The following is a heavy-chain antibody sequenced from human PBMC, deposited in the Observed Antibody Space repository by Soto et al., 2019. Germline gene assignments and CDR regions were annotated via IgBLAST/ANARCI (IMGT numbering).Heavy chain of an antibody. CDR3: ARPHCGGDCYSVYNWFDP. CDR1: GGSISSSSYY. V-gene: IGHV4-39*01. J-gene: IGHJ5*02. Sequence: SETLSLTCTVSGGSISSSSYYWGWIRQPPGKGLEWIGSIYYSGSTYYNPSLKSRVTISVDTSKNQFSLKLSSVTAADTAVYYCARPHCGGDCYSVYNWFDPWGQGTLVTVSS. CDR2: IYYSGST. D-gene: IGHD2-21*02.